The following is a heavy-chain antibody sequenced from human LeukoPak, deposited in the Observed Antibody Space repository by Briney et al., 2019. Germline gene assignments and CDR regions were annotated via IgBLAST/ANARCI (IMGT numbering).Heavy chain of an antibody. J-gene: IGHJ3*02. CDR2: IIPIFGTA. CDR1: GGTFSSYA. Sequence: GASVKVSCKASGGTFSSYAISWVRQAPGQGLEWMGGIIPIFGTANYAQKFQGRVTITTDESTSTAYMELSSLRSEDTAVYYCASYKIGIVGATSHAFDIWGQGTMVTVSS. D-gene: IGHD1-26*01. V-gene: IGHV1-69*05. CDR3: ASYKIGIVGATSHAFDI.